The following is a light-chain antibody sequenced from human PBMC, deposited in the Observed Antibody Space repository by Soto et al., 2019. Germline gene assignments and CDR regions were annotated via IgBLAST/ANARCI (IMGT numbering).Light chain of an antibody. CDR1: SSDVGGYNY. J-gene: IGLJ1*01. Sequence: QSVLTQPASVSGSPGQSITISCTGTSSDVGGYNYVSWYQQHPGKAPKLMIYEVSNRPSGVSNRFSGSKSGNTASLTISGLQAEYEADYYCSSYTSSSTLDFGTGTKLTVL. CDR3: SSYTSSSTLD. CDR2: EVS. V-gene: IGLV2-14*01.